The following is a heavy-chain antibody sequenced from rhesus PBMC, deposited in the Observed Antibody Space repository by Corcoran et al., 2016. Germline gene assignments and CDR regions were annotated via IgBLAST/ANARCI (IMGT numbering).Heavy chain of an antibody. CDR1: FCPILSRNW. J-gene: IGHJ4*01. D-gene: IGHD5-24*01. CDR3: ASQRYSGYSFFDY. CDR2: IYGGSGST. Sequence: QVQLQESGSGLVKPSETLSLPCAVSFCPILSRNWLRRIRLSPGKGLELIGYIYGGSGSTSYNPSLKSRVTISTDTSKNQFSLKLSSVTAADTAVYYCASQRYSGYSFFDYWGQGVLVTVSS. V-gene: IGHV4S7*01.